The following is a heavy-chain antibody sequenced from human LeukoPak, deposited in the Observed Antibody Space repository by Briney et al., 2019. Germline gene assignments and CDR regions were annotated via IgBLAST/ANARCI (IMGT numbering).Heavy chain of an antibody. Sequence: GGSLRLSCAAAGFTFSNYWMSWVRQAPGKGPEWVANIKEDGSEKYYEDSVKGRFTISRDNAKNSLYLQMDSLRAEDTAVYYCARDFLGYTFDYWGQGTLVTVSS. CDR1: GFTFSNYW. J-gene: IGHJ4*02. CDR2: IKEDGSEK. CDR3: ARDFLGYTFDY. V-gene: IGHV3-7*05. D-gene: IGHD2-2*02.